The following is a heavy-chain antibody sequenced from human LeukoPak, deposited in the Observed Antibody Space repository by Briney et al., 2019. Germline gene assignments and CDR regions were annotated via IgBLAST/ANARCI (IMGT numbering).Heavy chain of an antibody. CDR3: ARHVVGLSGDFVVNYFDY. V-gene: IGHV4-39*01. Sequence: SETLSLTCTVSDGSISDSSYYWGWIRQPPGKGLEWIGGIYFTGTTNYNPSLRSRVTISVDTSKSQFSLRLSSVTAADTAVYYCARHVVGLSGDFVVNYFDYWGQGTLVTVSS. D-gene: IGHD3-3*01. J-gene: IGHJ4*02. CDR1: DGSISDSSYY. CDR2: IYFTGTT.